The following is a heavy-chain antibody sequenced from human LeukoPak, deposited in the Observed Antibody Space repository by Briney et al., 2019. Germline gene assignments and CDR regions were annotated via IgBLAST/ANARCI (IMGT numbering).Heavy chain of an antibody. Sequence: GGSLRLSCAASGFTFNSYTMNWVRQAPGKGLEWVSSISSSSSYIYDADSVEGRFTISRDNAKNSLYLQMNSLRAEDTAVYYCARSGRRGCSSTSCYLPDYWGQGTLVTVSS. J-gene: IGHJ4*02. CDR2: ISSSSSYI. CDR1: GFTFNSYT. D-gene: IGHD2-2*01. V-gene: IGHV3-21*01. CDR3: ARSGRRGCSSTSCYLPDY.